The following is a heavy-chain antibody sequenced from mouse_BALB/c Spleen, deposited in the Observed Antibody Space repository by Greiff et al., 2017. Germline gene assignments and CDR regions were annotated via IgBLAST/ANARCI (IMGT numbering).Heavy chain of an antibody. CDR1: GYSIPSDYA. CDR3: AREGCYYGYGFAY. Sequence: EVKLMESGPGLVTPSQSLSLTCTVTGYSIPSDYAWNWIRQFPGNTLEWMGYISYSGSTSYNPSLKSRISITRDTSKNQFFLQLNSVTTEDTATYYCAREGCYYGYGFAYWGQGTLVTVSA. J-gene: IGHJ3*01. CDR2: ISYSGST. V-gene: IGHV3-2*02. D-gene: IGHD1-2*01.